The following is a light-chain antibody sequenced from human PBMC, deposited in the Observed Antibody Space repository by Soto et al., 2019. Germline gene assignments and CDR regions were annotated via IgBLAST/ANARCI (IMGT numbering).Light chain of an antibody. V-gene: IGLV1-47*01. CDR3: AAWDDSLSGNVV. J-gene: IGLJ2*01. Sequence: QSVLTQPPSASGTPGQRGTISCSGSSSNIGGNYVYWYQQLPGTAPKLLIDRNNQRPSGVPDRCSGSKSGTSSSLAISGLRSEDEADYYCAAWDDSLSGNVVFGGGTMFTVL. CDR2: RNN. CDR1: SSNIGGNY.